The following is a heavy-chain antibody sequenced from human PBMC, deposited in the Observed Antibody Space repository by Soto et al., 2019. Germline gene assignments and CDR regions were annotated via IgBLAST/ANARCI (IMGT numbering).Heavy chain of an antibody. CDR3: SKDLPDGYTA. CDR2: ISGSGGST. CDR1: GVSLGRDA. D-gene: IGHD5-18*01. V-gene: IGHV3-23*01. J-gene: IGHJ1*01. Sequence: GRNPGLSCAASGVSLGRDAMRCAGQAPGKGLEWVSAISGSGGSTYYEASVKGRFTISRDKSKHTRDLQMNSLRAEDTVVYYCSKDLPDGYTAWGQGTPVP.